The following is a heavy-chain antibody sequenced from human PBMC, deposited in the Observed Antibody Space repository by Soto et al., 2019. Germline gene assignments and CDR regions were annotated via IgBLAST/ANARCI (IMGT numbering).Heavy chain of an antibody. CDR2: ISSSGSTI. CDR3: ARDEPYYDTSGYYLTTYYYGMDV. V-gene: IGHV3-48*03. CDR1: GFTLSSYE. D-gene: IGHD3-22*01. Sequence: GGSLRLSCTASGFTLSSYEMNWVRQAPGKGLEWLSYISSSGSTIYHADSVKGRFTISRDDAKNSLYLQMNSLRAEDTAVYYCARDEPYYDTSGYYLTTYYYGMDVWGPGTTVTVSS. J-gene: IGHJ6*02.